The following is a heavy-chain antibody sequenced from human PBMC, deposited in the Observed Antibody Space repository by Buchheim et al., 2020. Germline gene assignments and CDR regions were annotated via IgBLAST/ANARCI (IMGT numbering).Heavy chain of an antibody. V-gene: IGHV4-39*01. Sequence: QPQLQESGPGLVKPSETMSLTCSVSSGSISSGSYYWGWIRQPPGKGLEWIGSIYYSGSTSYNPSLKSRVTISVDTSKNQFSLKLRSVTAEDTAVYYCARQGYFGSGSFGAFDIWGQGT. D-gene: IGHD3-10*01. J-gene: IGHJ3*02. CDR2: IYYSGST. CDR3: ARQGYFGSGSFGAFDI. CDR1: SGSISSGSYY.